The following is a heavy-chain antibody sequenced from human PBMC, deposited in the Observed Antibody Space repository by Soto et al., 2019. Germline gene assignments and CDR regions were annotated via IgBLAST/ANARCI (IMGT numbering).Heavy chain of an antibody. D-gene: IGHD3-10*01. CDR3: AGLRRRFHYGSGSYAFDI. CDR2: IKQDGSEK. V-gene: IGHV3-7*03. Sequence: PGGSLRLSCAASGFTFSSYWMSWVRQAPGKVLEWVANIKQDGSEKYYVDSVKGRFTISRDNAKNSLYLQMNSLRAEDTAVYYCAGLRRRFHYGSGSYAFDIWGQGTMVTVSS. J-gene: IGHJ3*02. CDR1: GFTFSSYW.